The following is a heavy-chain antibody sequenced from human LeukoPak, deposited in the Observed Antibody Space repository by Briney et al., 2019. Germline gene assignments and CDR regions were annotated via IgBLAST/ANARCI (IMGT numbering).Heavy chain of an antibody. CDR3: AKGPRTYHDSFDY. V-gene: IGHV3-48*01. Sequence: GSLRLSCAVSGFSFSSSRMNWVRQAPGKGLEWVSYISRSGGTIFYADSVKGRFTVSRDNAKNALYLQMNSMRAEDTAVYYCAKGPRTYHDSFDYWGQGTLVTVSS. D-gene: IGHD1-14*01. CDR2: ISRSGGTI. J-gene: IGHJ4*02. CDR1: GFSFSSSR.